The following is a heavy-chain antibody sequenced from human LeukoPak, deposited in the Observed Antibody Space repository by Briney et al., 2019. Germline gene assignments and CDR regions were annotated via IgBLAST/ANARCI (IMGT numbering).Heavy chain of an antibody. CDR2: IKEDGSET. V-gene: IGHV3-7*01. J-gene: IGHJ3*01. CDR3: ARQWGYFRSDWWLDTFDV. Sequence: GGSLRLPCVASGFTFSSSWMNWVRQAPGKGLEWVANIKEDGSETHYVDSVKGRFTISRDNAKNSLYLQIDCLRAEDTAMYYCARQWGYFRSDWWLDTFDVWGQGSMVTVSS. CDR1: GFTFSSSW. D-gene: IGHD6-19*01.